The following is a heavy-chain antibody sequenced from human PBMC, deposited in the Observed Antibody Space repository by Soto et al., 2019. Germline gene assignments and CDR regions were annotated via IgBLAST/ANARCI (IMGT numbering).Heavy chain of an antibody. D-gene: IGHD1-26*01. CDR2: IKQDGSEK. CDR3: ARHSGGAFDI. J-gene: IGHJ3*02. V-gene: IGHV3-7*01. Sequence: EAQLVESGGGLVQPGGSLRLSCAVSGFTFSSYWISWVRQAPGKGLEWVAHIKQDGSEKNYVDSVKGRFTISRDNAKDSLSLQMNSLRAEDTAVYYCARHSGGAFDIWGQGTMVTVSS. CDR1: GFTFSSYW.